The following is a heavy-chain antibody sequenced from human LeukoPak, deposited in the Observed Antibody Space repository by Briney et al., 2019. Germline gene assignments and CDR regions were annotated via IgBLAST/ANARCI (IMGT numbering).Heavy chain of an antibody. V-gene: IGHV1-2*02. CDR1: GYTFTGYY. Sequence: ALVKVSCKASGYTFTGYYMHWVRQAPGQGLEWMGWINPNSGGTNYAQKFQGRVTMTRDTSISTAYMELSRLRSDDTAVYYCARVRCSSTSCYRNWFDPWGQGTLVTVSS. D-gene: IGHD2-2*01. CDR2: INPNSGGT. CDR3: ARVRCSSTSCYRNWFDP. J-gene: IGHJ5*02.